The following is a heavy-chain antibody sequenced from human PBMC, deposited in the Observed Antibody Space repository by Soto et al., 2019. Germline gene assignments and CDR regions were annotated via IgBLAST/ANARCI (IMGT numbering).Heavy chain of an antibody. J-gene: IGHJ4*02. V-gene: IGHV1-18*04. Sequence: QVQLVQSGAEVKKPGASVKVSCKASGYTFTNFGISWVRQAPGQGLECMGWISGYKGDTNYEEKFQGRVTMTTDPSTSTAYMELRSLRSDDTAVYYCARDHFTYYFGSGSLDYWGQGTLVTVSS. CDR3: ARDHFTYYFGSGSLDY. D-gene: IGHD3-10*01. CDR1: GYTFTNFG. CDR2: ISGYKGDT.